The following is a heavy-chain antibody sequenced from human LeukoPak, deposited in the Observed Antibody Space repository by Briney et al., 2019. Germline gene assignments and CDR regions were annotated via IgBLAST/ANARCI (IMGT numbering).Heavy chain of an antibody. J-gene: IGHJ4*02. Sequence: HTGGSLRLSCAASGFTFSSYAMSWVRQAPGKGLEWVSAISGSGGSTYYADSVKGRFTISRDNSKNTLYLQMNSLRAEDTAVYYCAKDRDTAMGTFDYWGQGTLVTVSS. CDR3: AKDRDTAMGTFDY. D-gene: IGHD5-18*01. CDR1: GFTFSSYA. V-gene: IGHV3-23*01. CDR2: ISGSGGST.